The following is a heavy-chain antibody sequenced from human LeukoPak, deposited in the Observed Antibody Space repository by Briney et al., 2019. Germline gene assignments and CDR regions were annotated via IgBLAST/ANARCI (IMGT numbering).Heavy chain of an antibody. J-gene: IGHJ3*02. CDR2: IVVGSGNT. Sequence: SVKVSCKASGFTFTSSAMQWVRQARGQRLEWIGWIVVGSGNTNYAQKFQERVTITRDMSTSTAYMELSSLRSEDTAVYYCAAAYYYDSSGYALDIWGQGTMVTVSS. V-gene: IGHV1-58*02. D-gene: IGHD3-22*01. CDR1: GFTFTSSA. CDR3: AAAYYYDSSGYALDI.